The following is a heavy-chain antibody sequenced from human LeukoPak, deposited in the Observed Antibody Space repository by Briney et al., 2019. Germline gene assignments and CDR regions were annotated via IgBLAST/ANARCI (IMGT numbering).Heavy chain of an antibody. CDR3: ARVVPVPAEYFRH. Sequence: SQTLSLTCSVSGASISSTNYYWSWVRQVPGKGLEWIGYIYYSGRTYFNPSLRSRVSMSVDTSKSQFSLNLTSVTAADTAVYYCARVVPVPAEYFRHWSQGTLVTVSS. CDR1: GASISSTNYY. CDR2: IYYSGRT. V-gene: IGHV4-31*03. J-gene: IGHJ1*01.